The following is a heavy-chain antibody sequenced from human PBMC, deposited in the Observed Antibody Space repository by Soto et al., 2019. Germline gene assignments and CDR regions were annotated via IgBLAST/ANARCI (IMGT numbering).Heavy chain of an antibody. D-gene: IGHD2-21*02. CDR1: GGTFSSYA. J-gene: IGHJ4*02. CDR3: ARAPIVVVTAYFDY. V-gene: IGHV1-69*01. CDR2: IIPIFGTA. Sequence: QVQLVQSGAEVKKPGSSVEVSCKASGGTFSSYAISWVRQAPGQGLEWMGGIIPIFGTANYAQKFQGRVTITADESTSTAYMELSSLRSEDTAVYYCARAPIVVVTAYFDYWGQGTLVTVSS.